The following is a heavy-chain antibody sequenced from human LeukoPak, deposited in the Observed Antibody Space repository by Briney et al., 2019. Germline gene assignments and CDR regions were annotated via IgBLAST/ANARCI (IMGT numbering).Heavy chain of an antibody. CDR2: ISSSSRYI. V-gene: IGHV3-21*01. CDR3: AREWFNGFDP. D-gene: IGHD3-10*01. Sequence: GGSLRLSCAAPGFTFSGFTMNWVRQAPGKGLEWVSSISSSSRYIYYADSVKGRFTISRDNAKNSLYLQMNSLRVEDTAVHYCAREWFNGFDPWGQGTLVTVSS. J-gene: IGHJ5*02. CDR1: GFTFSGFT.